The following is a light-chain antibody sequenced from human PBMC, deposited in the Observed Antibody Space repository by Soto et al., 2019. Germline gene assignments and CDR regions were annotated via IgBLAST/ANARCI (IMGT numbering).Light chain of an antibody. CDR1: SSNIGSNT. CDR3: AAWDDSLKAVV. CDR2: SNN. V-gene: IGLV1-44*01. Sequence: QLVLTQPPSASGTPGQRVTISCSGSSSNIGSNTVNWYQQLPGTAPKLLIYSNNQRPSGAPDRFSGSKSGTSASLAISGLQSEDEADYYCAAWDDSLKAVVFGGGTKLTVL. J-gene: IGLJ2*01.